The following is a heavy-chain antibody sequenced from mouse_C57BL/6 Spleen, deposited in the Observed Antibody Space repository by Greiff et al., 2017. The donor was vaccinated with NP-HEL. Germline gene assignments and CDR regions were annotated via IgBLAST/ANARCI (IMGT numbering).Heavy chain of an antibody. CDR3: ARQGDYYDYDDYYAMDY. D-gene: IGHD2-4*01. CDR2: INPNNGGT. CDR1: GYTFTDYN. J-gene: IGHJ4*01. V-gene: IGHV1-18*01. Sequence: EVQLQQSGPELVKPGASVKIPCKASGYTFTDYNMDWVKQSHGKSLEWIGDINPNNGGTIYNQKFKGKATLTGDKSSSTAYMELRSLTSEDTAVYYCARQGDYYDYDDYYAMDYWGQRTSVTVSS.